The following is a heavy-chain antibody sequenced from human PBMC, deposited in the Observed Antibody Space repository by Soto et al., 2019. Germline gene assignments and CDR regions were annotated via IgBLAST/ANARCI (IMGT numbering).Heavy chain of an antibody. D-gene: IGHD3-22*01. CDR1: GGSISGSSYY. J-gene: IGHJ5*02. CDR3: ARLRHDSSGYYWFDP. V-gene: IGHV4-39*01. Sequence: SETVSLTCNVSGGSISGSSYYWGWIRQPPGKGLEWIASIYYSGSTYYNPSLKSRVTMSVDTPKNQFSLKLSSVTAADTAVYFCARLRHDSSGYYWFDPWGQGTQVTVSS. CDR2: IYYSGST.